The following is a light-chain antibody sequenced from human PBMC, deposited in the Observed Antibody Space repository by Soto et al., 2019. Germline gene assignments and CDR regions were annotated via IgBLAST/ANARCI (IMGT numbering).Light chain of an antibody. CDR3: SSFAGNNKL. J-gene: IGLJ2*01. CDR1: SRDVGGYDL. V-gene: IGLV2-8*01. CDR2: EVA. Sequence: QSALTQPPSASGSPGQSVTISCTGTSRDVGGYDLVSWYQQHPGKAPKLILYEVAKRPSGVPARFCGSKSGNTASLTVSGLQADDESDYYCSSFAGNNKLFGGGTKLTVL.